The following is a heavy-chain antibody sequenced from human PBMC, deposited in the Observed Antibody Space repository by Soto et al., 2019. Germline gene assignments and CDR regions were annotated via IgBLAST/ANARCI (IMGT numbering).Heavy chain of an antibody. D-gene: IGHD3-22*01. CDR3: ARDSDYYDTRGALDI. Sequence: EVQLVESGGGLVQPGGSLRLSCVVSGFTVSSRYMSWVRQAPGKGLEWVSVIYSGGTTDYADSVKGRFIISRDSSKNTLYLQMNSLRVEDTAVYYCARDSDYYDTRGALDIWGQGTMVTVSS. V-gene: IGHV3-66*01. CDR1: GFTVSSRY. J-gene: IGHJ3*02. CDR2: IYSGGTT.